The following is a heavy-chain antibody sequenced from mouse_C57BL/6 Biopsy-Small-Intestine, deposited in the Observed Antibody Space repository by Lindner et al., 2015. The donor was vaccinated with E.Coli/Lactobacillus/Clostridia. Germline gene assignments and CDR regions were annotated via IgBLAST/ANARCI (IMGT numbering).Heavy chain of an antibody. V-gene: IGHV1-80*01. J-gene: IGHJ2*01. CDR1: GYAFSSYW. CDR2: IYPGDGDT. Sequence: VQLQESGAELVKPGASVKISCKASGYAFSSYWMNWVKQRPGKGLEWIGQIYPGDGDTNYNGKFKGKATLTADKSSSTAYMQLRSLKSEDSAVYFCARSPPYGYDTGTDYWGQGTTLTVSS. CDR3: ARSPPYGYDTGTDY. D-gene: IGHD2-2*01.